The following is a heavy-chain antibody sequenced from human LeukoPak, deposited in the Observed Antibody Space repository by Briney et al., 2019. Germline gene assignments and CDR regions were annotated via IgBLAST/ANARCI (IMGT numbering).Heavy chain of an antibody. Sequence: PSETLSLTCTVSGGSISSYYWSWTRQPPGKGLEWIGYIYYSGSTNYNPSLKSRVTISVDTSKNQFSLKLSSVTAADTAVYYCARAQPFNWNYLGVNWFDPWGQGTLVTVSS. CDR2: IYYSGST. CDR3: ARAQPFNWNYLGVNWFDP. V-gene: IGHV4-59*01. CDR1: GGSISSYY. D-gene: IGHD1-7*01. J-gene: IGHJ5*02.